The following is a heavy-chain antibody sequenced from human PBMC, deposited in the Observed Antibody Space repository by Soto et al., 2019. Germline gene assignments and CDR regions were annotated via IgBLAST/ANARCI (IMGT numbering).Heavy chain of an antibody. Sequence: PGGSLRLSCAASGFTFSSYAMHWVRQAPGKGLEWVAVISYDGSNKYYADSVKGRFTISRDNSKNTLYLQMNSLRAEDTAVYYYAREIVDDYVWGSYRYRFDYRGQGTLVTVSS. V-gene: IGHV3-30-3*01. CDR3: AREIVDDYVWGSYRYRFDY. J-gene: IGHJ4*02. D-gene: IGHD3-16*02. CDR2: ISYDGSNK. CDR1: GFTFSSYA.